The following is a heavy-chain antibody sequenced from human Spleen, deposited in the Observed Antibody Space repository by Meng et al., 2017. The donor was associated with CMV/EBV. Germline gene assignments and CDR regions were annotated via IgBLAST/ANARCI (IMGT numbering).Heavy chain of an antibody. Sequence: ASVKVSCKASVYTFTSYGISWVRQAPGQGLEWMGWISAYNGNTNYAQKLQGRVTMTTDTSTSTAYMELRSLRSDDTAVYYCARVILEGNYYYGMDVWGQGTTVTVSS. V-gene: IGHV1-18*01. J-gene: IGHJ6*02. CDR1: VYTFTSYG. CDR2: ISAYNGNT. D-gene: IGHD1-1*01. CDR3: ARVILEGNYYYGMDV.